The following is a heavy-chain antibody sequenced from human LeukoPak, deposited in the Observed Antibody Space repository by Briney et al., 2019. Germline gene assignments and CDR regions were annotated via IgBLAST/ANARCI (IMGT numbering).Heavy chain of an antibody. CDR1: ITFRSYA. CDR2: IFYSGST. V-gene: IGHV4-39*07. J-gene: IGHJ4*02. CDR3: ARVSSSWYYFDY. D-gene: IGHD6-13*01. Sequence: ITFRSYAMSWVHHPPGKGLEWIGSIFYSGSTYYSPSLKSRVTISIDTSKNQFSLKLSSVTAADTAVYYCARVSSSWYYFDYWGQGTLVTVSS.